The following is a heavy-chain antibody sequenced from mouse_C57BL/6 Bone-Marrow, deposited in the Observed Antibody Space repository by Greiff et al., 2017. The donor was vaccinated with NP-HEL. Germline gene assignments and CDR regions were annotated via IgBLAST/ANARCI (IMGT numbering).Heavy chain of an antibody. J-gene: IGHJ4*01. Sequence: DVKLVESEGGLVQPGSSMKLSCTASGFTFSDYYMAWVRQVPEKGLEWVANINYDGSSTYYLDSLKSRFIISRDNAKNILYLQMSSLKSEDTATYYCARETTTVVDYYAMDYWGQGTSVTVSS. CDR3: ARETTTVVDYYAMDY. CDR1: GFTFSDYY. V-gene: IGHV5-16*01. CDR2: INYDGSST. D-gene: IGHD1-1*01.